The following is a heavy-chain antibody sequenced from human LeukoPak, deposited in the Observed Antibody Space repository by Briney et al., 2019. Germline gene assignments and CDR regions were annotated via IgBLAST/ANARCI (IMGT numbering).Heavy chain of an antibody. J-gene: IGHJ6*02. D-gene: IGHD1-14*01. CDR1: GYTFTGYY. Sequence: ASVKVSCKASGYTFTGYYMHWVRQAPGQGLEWMGWINPNSGGTNYAQKFQGRATMTRDTSISTAYMELSRLRSDDTAVYYCARDISAGDYYYGMDVWGQGTTVTVSS. CDR2: INPNSGGT. CDR3: ARDISAGDYYYGMDV. V-gene: IGHV1-2*02.